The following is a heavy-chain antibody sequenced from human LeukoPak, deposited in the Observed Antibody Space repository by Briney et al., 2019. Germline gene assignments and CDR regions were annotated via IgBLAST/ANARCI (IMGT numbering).Heavy chain of an antibody. CDR1: GGSIRSNSYY. V-gene: IGHV4-39*07. Sequence: SETLSLTCTVSGGSIRSNSYYWGWIRQPPGKGLEWLGSIYYSGSTYYINPSLKSRVTISVDTSKNQFSLKLSSVTAADTAVYYCARGSQWLPALFDYWGQGTLVTVSS. J-gene: IGHJ4*02. CDR3: ARGSQWLPALFDY. CDR2: IYYSGST. D-gene: IGHD6-19*01.